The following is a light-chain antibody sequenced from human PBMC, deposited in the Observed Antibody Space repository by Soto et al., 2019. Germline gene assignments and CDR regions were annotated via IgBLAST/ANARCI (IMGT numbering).Light chain of an antibody. CDR2: DST. CDR3: QQRNSWPLT. J-gene: IGKJ4*01. CDR1: QSVSRY. V-gene: IGKV3-11*01. Sequence: EIVLTQSPATLSLSPGERATLSCRTSQSVSRYLAWYQQKPGQAPRLLIYDSTDRATGLPARFSGSGSGTDFTLTINSLEPEDFAVYYCQQRNSWPLTVGGGTTVEIK.